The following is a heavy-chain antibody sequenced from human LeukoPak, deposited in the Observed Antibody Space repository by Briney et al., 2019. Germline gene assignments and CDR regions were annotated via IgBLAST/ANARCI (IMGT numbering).Heavy chain of an antibody. V-gene: IGHV2-26*01. CDR1: GFSLSNARMG. J-gene: IGHJ5*02. D-gene: IGHD1-1*01. CDR2: IFSNDEK. Sequence: NGSGPTLVNPTETLTLTCTVSGFSLSNARMGVSWIRQPPGKALEWLAHIFSNDEKSYSTSLKSRLTISKDTSKSQVVLTMTNMDPVDTATYYCARIHSPNWPNNWFDPWGQGTLVTVSS. CDR3: ARIHSPNWPNNWFDP.